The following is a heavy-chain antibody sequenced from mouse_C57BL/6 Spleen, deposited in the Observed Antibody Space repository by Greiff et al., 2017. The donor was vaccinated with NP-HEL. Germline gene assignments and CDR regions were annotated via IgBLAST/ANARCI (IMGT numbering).Heavy chain of an antibody. V-gene: IGHV1-72*01. J-gene: IGHJ4*01. CDR1: GYTFTSYW. Sequence: QVHVKQPGAELVKPGASVKLSCKASGYTFTSYWMHWVKQRPGRGLEWIGRIDPNSGGTKYNEKFKSKATLTVDKPSSTAYMQLSSLTSEDSAVYYCARDGSREYYYAMDYWGQGTSVTVSS. CDR2: IDPNSGGT. D-gene: IGHD1-1*01. CDR3: ARDGSREYYYAMDY.